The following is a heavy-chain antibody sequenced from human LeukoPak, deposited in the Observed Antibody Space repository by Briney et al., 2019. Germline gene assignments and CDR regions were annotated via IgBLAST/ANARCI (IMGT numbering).Heavy chain of an antibody. Sequence: GGSLRLSCAASGFTFSGYEMNWVRQAPGKGLEWVSYISSSGSTIYYADSVKGRFTISRDNAKNSLYLQMNSLRAEDTAVYYCARDRRSGSYHYFFDYWGQGTLVTVSS. J-gene: IGHJ4*02. CDR2: ISSSGSTI. CDR3: ARDRRSGSYHYFFDY. D-gene: IGHD1-26*01. V-gene: IGHV3-48*03. CDR1: GFTFSGYE.